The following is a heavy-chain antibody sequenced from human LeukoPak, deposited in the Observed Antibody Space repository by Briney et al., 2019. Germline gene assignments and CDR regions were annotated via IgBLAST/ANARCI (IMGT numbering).Heavy chain of an antibody. Sequence: PSETLSLTCTVSGGSISSYYWSWIRQPPGKGLEWIGYIYYSGSTNYNPSLKSRVTISVDTSKNQFSLKLSSVTAADTAVYYCARNQGVVAWRAYMDVWGKGSTVTVS. J-gene: IGHJ6*03. CDR3: ARNQGVVAWRAYMDV. CDR2: IYYSGST. D-gene: IGHD3-3*01. V-gene: IGHV4-59*01. CDR1: GGSISSYY.